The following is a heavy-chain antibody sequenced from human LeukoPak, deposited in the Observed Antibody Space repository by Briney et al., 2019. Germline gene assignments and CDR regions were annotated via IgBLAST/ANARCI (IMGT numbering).Heavy chain of an antibody. Sequence: GGSLRLSCAASGFTFSSYGMHWVRQAPGKGLEWVAVISYDGSNKYYADSVKGRFTISRDNSKNTLYLQMNSLRAEDTAVYYCAKGGGYYDFWSGPPGVYYGMDVWGQGTTVTVSS. J-gene: IGHJ6*02. CDR2: ISYDGSNK. CDR1: GFTFSSYG. V-gene: IGHV3-30*18. CDR3: AKGGGYYDFWSGPPGVYYGMDV. D-gene: IGHD3-3*01.